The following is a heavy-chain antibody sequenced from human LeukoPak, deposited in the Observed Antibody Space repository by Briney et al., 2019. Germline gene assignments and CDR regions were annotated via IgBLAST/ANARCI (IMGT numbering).Heavy chain of an antibody. CDR2: IYYSGST. CDR1: GGSISSYY. D-gene: IGHD2-15*01. CDR3: ARACSGGSCYSRAQWFDP. J-gene: IGHJ5*02. Sequence: SETLSLTCTVSGGSISSYYWSWIRQPPGKGLEWIGYIYYSGSTNYNPSLKSRVTISVDTSKNQFSLKLSSVTAADTAVYYCARACSGGSCYSRAQWFDPWGQGTLVTVSS. V-gene: IGHV4-59*01.